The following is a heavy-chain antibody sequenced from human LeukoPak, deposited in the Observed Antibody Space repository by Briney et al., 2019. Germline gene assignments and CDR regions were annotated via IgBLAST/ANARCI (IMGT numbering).Heavy chain of an antibody. CDR2: ISSSSSTI. Sequence: GSLRLSCAASGFTFSSYSMNWVRQAPGKGLEWVSYISSSSSTIYYADSVKGRFTISRDNAKNSLYLQMHSLRVEDTAVYYCARAPTVLVGYCSSSSCQADYWGQGTLVTVSS. D-gene: IGHD2-2*01. J-gene: IGHJ4*02. V-gene: IGHV3-48*01. CDR1: GFTFSSYS. CDR3: ARAPTVLVGYCSSSSCQADY.